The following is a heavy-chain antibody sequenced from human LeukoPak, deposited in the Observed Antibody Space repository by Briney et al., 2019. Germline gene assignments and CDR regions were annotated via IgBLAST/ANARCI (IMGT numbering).Heavy chain of an antibody. Sequence: PGGSLRLSCAASGFTFSSYAMSWVRQAPGKGLEWVSAISGSGGSTYYADSVKGRFTISRDNSKNTLYLQMGSLRAEDMAVYYCARSEERIVGAPGDYWGQGTLVTVSS. CDR1: GFTFSSYA. CDR2: ISGSGGST. V-gene: IGHV3-23*01. CDR3: ARSEERIVGAPGDY. J-gene: IGHJ4*02. D-gene: IGHD1-26*01.